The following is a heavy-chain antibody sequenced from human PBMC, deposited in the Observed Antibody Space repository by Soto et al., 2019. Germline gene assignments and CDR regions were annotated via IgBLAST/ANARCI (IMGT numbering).Heavy chain of an antibody. Sequence: PGGSLRLSCAASGFNFNKYGMHWVRQAPGKGLEWVAYVSSDGSNQYYADSVKGRFTISRDNSKSTLYLQLDSLRVDDTAVYYCAKDRVIQLLPIWPDPWGQGTLVTVSS. D-gene: IGHD2-2*01. CDR2: VSSDGSNQ. CDR1: GFNFNKYG. CDR3: AKDRVIQLLPIWPDP. V-gene: IGHV3-30*18. J-gene: IGHJ5*02.